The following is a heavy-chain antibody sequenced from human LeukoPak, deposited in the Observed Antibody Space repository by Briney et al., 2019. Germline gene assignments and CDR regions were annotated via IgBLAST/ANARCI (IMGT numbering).Heavy chain of an antibody. V-gene: IGHV4-39*01. CDR1: GGSISISSYY. CDR2: IYYSGST. CDR3: ARHPTPIRTFDY. Sequence: SETLSLTCTVSGGSISISSYYWAWIRQPPGKGLEWIGSIYYSGSTYYNPSLKSRVTISVDTSKNQFYLKLSSVTAADTAVYYGARHPTPIRTFDYWGQGTLVTVSS. J-gene: IGHJ4*02.